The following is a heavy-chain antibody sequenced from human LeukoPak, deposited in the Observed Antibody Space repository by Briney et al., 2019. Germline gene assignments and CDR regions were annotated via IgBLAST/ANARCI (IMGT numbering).Heavy chain of an antibody. CDR3: ARAPVDYGSGSSPYFDY. J-gene: IGHJ4*02. V-gene: IGHV4-31*03. CDR2: IYYSGST. D-gene: IGHD3-10*01. CDR1: GGSISSGGYY. Sequence: SQTLSLTCTVSGGSISSGGYYWSWIRQHPGKGLEWIGYIYYSGSTYYNPSLKSRVTISVDTSKNQFSLKLSSVTAADTAAYYCARAPVDYGSGSSPYFDYRGQGTLVTVSS.